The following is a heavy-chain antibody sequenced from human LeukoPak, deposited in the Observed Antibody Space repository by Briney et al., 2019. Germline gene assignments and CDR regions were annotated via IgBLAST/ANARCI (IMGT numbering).Heavy chain of an antibody. D-gene: IGHD3-10*01. CDR2: INQDGSEK. V-gene: IGHV3-7*04. CDR3: ARAYYFDSRNYYNPTSSFDY. Sequence: GGSLRLSCAASGFTFSNYWMSWVRQAPGKGLEWVANINQDGSEKYSVDSVKGRFTISRDNAKNSLYLQMNSLRGEDTAVYYCARAYYFDSRNYYNPTSSFDYWGQGTLVTVSS. J-gene: IGHJ4*02. CDR1: GFTFSNYW.